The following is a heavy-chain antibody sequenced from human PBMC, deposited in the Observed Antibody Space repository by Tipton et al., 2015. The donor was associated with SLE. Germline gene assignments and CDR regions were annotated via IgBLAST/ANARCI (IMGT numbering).Heavy chain of an antibody. Sequence: TLSLTCSVSGGSISFGSYYWGWIRQPPGKGLEWVGSVYHGGSTYYNPSLKSRVTISVDTSKNHFSLKLSSVTAADTAVYYCARAGYSDVGGYCGPTDYWGQGTLVTVSS. CDR2: VYHGGST. D-gene: IGHD3-22*01. J-gene: IGHJ4*02. CDR3: ARAGYSDVGGYCGPTDY. V-gene: IGHV4-39*07. CDR1: GGSISFGSYY.